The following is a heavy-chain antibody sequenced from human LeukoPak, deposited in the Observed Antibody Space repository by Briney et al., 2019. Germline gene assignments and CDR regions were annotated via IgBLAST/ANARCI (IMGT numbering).Heavy chain of an antibody. Sequence: GGSLRLSCAASGFIFNSYAMTWVRQAPGKGLEWVSAIRGSDGSTFYADSVKGRFTISRDNSKNTLYLQMNGLRAEDTAVYYCAKARIIVAGTFDYWGQGTLVTVSS. J-gene: IGHJ4*02. CDR2: IRGSDGST. CDR3: AKARIIVAGTFDY. V-gene: IGHV3-23*01. D-gene: IGHD6-19*01. CDR1: GFIFNSYA.